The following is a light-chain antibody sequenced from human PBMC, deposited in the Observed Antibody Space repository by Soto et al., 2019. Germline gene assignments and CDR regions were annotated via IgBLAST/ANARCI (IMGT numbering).Light chain of an antibody. Sequence: AIRMTPSPSSLSASTGDRVPITGRASQGISSYLAWYQQKPGNAPKLLIYAASTLQSGVPSRVSGSGSGTDFTLTISCRQAEDFATYYVQRYYSYPLTFGQGTKVEI. V-gene: IGKV1-8*01. CDR2: AAS. CDR3: QRYYSYPLT. J-gene: IGKJ1*01. CDR1: QGISSY.